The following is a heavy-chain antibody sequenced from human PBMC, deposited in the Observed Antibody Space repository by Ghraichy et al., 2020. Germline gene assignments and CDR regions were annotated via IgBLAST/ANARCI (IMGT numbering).Heavy chain of an antibody. CDR3: ARQYCSGGSCYSGGYYYYGLDV. Sequence: GSLNISCEGSGYSFTTYWIGWVRQMPGKGLEWMGIIYPGDSDTRYSPSFQGQVTISADKSTSTAYLQWSSLKASDTAMYYCARQYCSGGSCYSGGYYYYGLDVWGQGTTVTVSS. J-gene: IGHJ6*02. CDR2: IYPGDSDT. V-gene: IGHV5-51*01. CDR1: GYSFTTYW. D-gene: IGHD2-15*01.